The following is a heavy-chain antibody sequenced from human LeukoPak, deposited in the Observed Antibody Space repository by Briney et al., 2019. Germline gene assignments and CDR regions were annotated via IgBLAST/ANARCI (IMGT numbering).Heavy chain of an antibody. D-gene: IGHD6-19*01. CDR3: ARVPYSSGWVWFDP. J-gene: IGHJ5*02. CDR1: GGSISSYY. CDR2: IYYSGST. V-gene: IGHV4-59*01. Sequence: SETLSLTCTVSGGSISSYYWSWIRQPPGKGLEWIGYIYYSGSTNYNPSLKSRVTISVGTSKNQFSLKLSSVTAADTAVYYCARVPYSSGWVWFDPWGQGTLVTVSS.